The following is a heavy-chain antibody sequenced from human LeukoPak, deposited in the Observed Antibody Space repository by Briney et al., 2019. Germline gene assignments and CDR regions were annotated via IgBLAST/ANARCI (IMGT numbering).Heavy chain of an antibody. J-gene: IGHJ4*02. CDR2: INSDGSRT. CDR1: GFTFSSYA. CDR3: ARGSWSAADTNIDY. V-gene: IGHV3-74*01. D-gene: IGHD6-13*01. Sequence: GGSLRLSCAASGFTFSSYAMHWVRQGPGKGLVWVSCINSDGSRTTYADSVKGRFTISRDNAKNTLYLQMNTLRVEDTAVYYCARGSWSAADTNIDYWGQGTLVTVSS.